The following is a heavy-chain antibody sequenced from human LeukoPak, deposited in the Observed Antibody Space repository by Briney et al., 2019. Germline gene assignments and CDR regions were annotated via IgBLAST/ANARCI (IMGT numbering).Heavy chain of an antibody. J-gene: IGHJ3*02. V-gene: IGHV3-23*01. CDR2: INGSGGST. Sequence: GGSLRLSCAASGFTFSSYAMSWVRQAPGKGLEWVSDINGSGGSTYYADSVKGRFTISRDNLKNTLYLQMNSLRAEDTAVYYCAKAKIAAAAKGGFDIWGQGTMVTVSS. D-gene: IGHD6-13*01. CDR1: GFTFSSYA. CDR3: AKAKIAAAAKGGFDI.